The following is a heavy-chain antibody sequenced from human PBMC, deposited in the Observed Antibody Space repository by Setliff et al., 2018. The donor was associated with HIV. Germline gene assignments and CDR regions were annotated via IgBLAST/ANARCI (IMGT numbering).Heavy chain of an antibody. CDR3: AKGPRGLSLRYYFDF. J-gene: IGHJ4*02. CDR2: INHNGIT. CDR1: GGSFSSSY. D-gene: IGHD3-3*01. V-gene: IGHV4-34*01. Sequence: SETLSLTCAVYGGSFSSSYWSWIRQAPGKGLEWIGQINHNGITHYNPSLETRVTMFADTSKNQFSLRLSPVTAAGTAIYYCAKGPRGLSLRYYFDFWAQGSQVTVSS.